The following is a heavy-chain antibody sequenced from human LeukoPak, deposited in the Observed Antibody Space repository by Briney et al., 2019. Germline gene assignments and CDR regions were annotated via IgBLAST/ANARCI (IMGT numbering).Heavy chain of an antibody. J-gene: IGHJ4*02. CDR3: ARPLTGALDY. V-gene: IGHV4-34*01. D-gene: IGHD7-27*01. CDR1: GGSFSGYY. Sequence: PSETLSLTCAVYGGSFSGYYWSWIRQPPGKGLEWIGEIDHSGSTNYNPSLKSRVTISADTSKNQFSLKLSSVTAADTAVYYCARPLTGALDYWGQGTLVTVSS. CDR2: IDHSGST.